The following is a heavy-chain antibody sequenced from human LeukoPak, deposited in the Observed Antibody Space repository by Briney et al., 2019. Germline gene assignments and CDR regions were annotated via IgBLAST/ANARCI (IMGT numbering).Heavy chain of an antibody. D-gene: IGHD6-6*01. V-gene: IGHV3-21*01. J-gene: IGHJ4*02. Sequence: GGSLRLSCAASGFTFSSYSMNWVRQAPGKGLEWVSSISSSSSYIYYADSVKGRFTISRDNAKNSLYLQMNSLRAEDTAVYYCARTYSSLRGTFDYWGQGTLVTFSS. CDR1: GFTFSSYS. CDR2: ISSSSSYI. CDR3: ARTYSSLRGTFDY.